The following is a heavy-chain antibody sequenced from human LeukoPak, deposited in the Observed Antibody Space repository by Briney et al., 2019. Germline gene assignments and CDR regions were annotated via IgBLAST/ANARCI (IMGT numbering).Heavy chain of an antibody. CDR2: ISAYNGNT. J-gene: IGHJ4*02. CDR1: GYTFTSYG. CDR3: ARDRGMSSSSQLDY. Sequence: ASVKVSCKASGYTFTSYGISWVRQAPGQGLEWMGWISAYNGNTNYAQKLQGRVTMTTDTSTSTVYMELSSLRSEDTAVYYCARDRGMSSSSQLDYWGQGTLVTVSS. D-gene: IGHD6-6*01. V-gene: IGHV1-18*01.